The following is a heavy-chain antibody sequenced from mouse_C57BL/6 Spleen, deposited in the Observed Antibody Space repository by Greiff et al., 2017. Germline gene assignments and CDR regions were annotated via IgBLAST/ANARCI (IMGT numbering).Heavy chain of an antibody. CDR2: IDPEDGDT. D-gene: IGHD2-5*01. CDR3: TLYYSIAYWYFDV. CDR1: GFNIKDYY. Sequence: VQLQQSGAELVRPGASVKLSCTASGFNIKDYYMHWVKQRPEQGLEWIGRIDPEDGDTEYAPKFQGKATMTADTTSNTAYLQLSSLTSEDAAVYYCTLYYSIAYWYFDVWGKGTTVTVSS. J-gene: IGHJ1*03. V-gene: IGHV14-1*01.